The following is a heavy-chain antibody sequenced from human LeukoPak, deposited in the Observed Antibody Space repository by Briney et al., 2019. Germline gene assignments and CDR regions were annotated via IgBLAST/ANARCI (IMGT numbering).Heavy chain of an antibody. Sequence: RASVKVSCKASGGTFSSYAISWVRQAPGQGLEWMGGIIPIFGTANYAQKFQGRVTITADESTSTAYMELSSLRSEDTAVYYCASGTTIYYYYMDVWGKGTTVTVSS. J-gene: IGHJ6*03. CDR1: GGTFSSYA. CDR3: ASGTTIYYYYMDV. D-gene: IGHD1-1*01. CDR2: IIPIFGTA. V-gene: IGHV1-69*13.